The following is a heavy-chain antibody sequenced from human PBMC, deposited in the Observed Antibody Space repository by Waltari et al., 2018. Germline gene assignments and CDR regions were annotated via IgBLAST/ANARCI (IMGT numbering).Heavy chain of an antibody. D-gene: IGHD3-22*01. V-gene: IGHV4-34*01. J-gene: IGHJ4*02. CDR3: ARSPESGYYFFALDY. Sequence: QVQLQQWGAGLLKPSETLSLTCAVYGGSFSGYYWSWIRQPPGKGLEWIGEINHSGSTNYNPSLKSRVTISVDTSKNQFSLKLSSVTAADTAVYYCARSPESGYYFFALDYWGQGTLVTVSS. CDR2: INHSGST. CDR1: GGSFSGYY.